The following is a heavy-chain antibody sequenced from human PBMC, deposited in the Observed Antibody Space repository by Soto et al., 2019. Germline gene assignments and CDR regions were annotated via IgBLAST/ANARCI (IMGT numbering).Heavy chain of an antibody. CDR3: ARGPRGYVYYHGMDA. D-gene: IGHD3-10*01. V-gene: IGHV4-4*07. Sequence: XVTRSLTCTVAGGSSSSYYVSWIRQSAGKGLEWIGRIDTSGTTNYNPSLKSRVTMSVDASKNHFSLNLSSVTAADTAVYYCARGPRGYVYYHGMDAWRQGPTVTVSS. J-gene: IGHJ6*01. CDR1: GGSSSSYY. CDR2: IDTSGTT.